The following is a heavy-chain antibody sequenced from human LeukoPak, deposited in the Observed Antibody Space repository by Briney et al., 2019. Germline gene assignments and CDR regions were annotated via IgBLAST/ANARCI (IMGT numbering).Heavy chain of an antibody. Sequence: SVKVSCKASGGTFSSYVISWVRQAPGQGLEWMGGIIPIFGTANYAQKFQGRVTITADKSTSTAYMELSSLRSEDTAVYYCARKIQQLVPERFDPWGQGTLVTVSS. J-gene: IGHJ5*02. D-gene: IGHD6-13*01. V-gene: IGHV1-69*06. CDR1: GGTFSSYV. CDR2: IIPIFGTA. CDR3: ARKIQQLVPERFDP.